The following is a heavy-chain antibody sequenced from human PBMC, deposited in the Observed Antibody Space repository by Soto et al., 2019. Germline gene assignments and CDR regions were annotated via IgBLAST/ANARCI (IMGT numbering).Heavy chain of an antibody. J-gene: IGHJ3*02. CDR2: IYPGDSDT. CDR1: GYSFTSYW. D-gene: IGHD1-26*01. Sequence: GESLKISCKGSGYSFTSYWIGWVRQMPGKGLEWMGIIYPGDSDTRYSPSFQGKVTISADKSISTAYLQWSSLKASDTAMYYCARLVPPCIVGATAFDIWGQGPMVAVSS. CDR3: ARLVPPCIVGATAFDI. V-gene: IGHV5-51*01.